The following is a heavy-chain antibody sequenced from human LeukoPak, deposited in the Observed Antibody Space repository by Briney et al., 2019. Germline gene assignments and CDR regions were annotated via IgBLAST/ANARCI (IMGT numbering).Heavy chain of an antibody. V-gene: IGHV3-64*01. D-gene: IGHD6-6*01. CDR2: ISSNGGST. Sequence: PGGSLRLSCAASGFTFSSYAMHWVRQAPGKGLEYVSAISSNGGSTYYANSVKGRFTISRDNSKNTLYLQMGSLRAEDMAVYYCARSLYSSSYPDYWGQGTLVTVSS. J-gene: IGHJ4*02. CDR3: ARSLYSSSYPDY. CDR1: GFTFSSYA.